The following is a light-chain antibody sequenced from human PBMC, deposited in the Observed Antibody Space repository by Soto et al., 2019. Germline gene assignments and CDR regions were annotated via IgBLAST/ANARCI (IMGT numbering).Light chain of an antibody. Sequence: EVVLTQSPATLSLSPGEGATLSCRASQSIGNYLAWYQQKPGQAPRLLIYATSNRATGIPARFSGSGSGTDFTLTISSLEPEDFAVYYCQQYSIWRTFGQGTKVEIK. CDR1: QSIGNY. CDR3: QQYSIWRT. CDR2: ATS. V-gene: IGKV3-11*01. J-gene: IGKJ1*01.